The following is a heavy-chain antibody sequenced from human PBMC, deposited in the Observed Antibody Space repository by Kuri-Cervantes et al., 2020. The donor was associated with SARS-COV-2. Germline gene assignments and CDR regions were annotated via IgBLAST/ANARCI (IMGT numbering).Heavy chain of an antibody. V-gene: IGHV1-69*13. Sequence: SVKVSCKASGGTFSSYAISWVRQAPGQGLEWMGGIIPIFGTANYAQKFQGRVTITADESTSTAYMELSSLRSEDTAVYYCARGGYCSGGSCYSVYYYYYYGMDVWGQGTTVTVSS. D-gene: IGHD2-15*01. J-gene: IGHJ6*02. CDR2: IIPIFGTA. CDR1: GGTFSSYA. CDR3: ARGGYCSGGSCYSVYYYYYYGMDV.